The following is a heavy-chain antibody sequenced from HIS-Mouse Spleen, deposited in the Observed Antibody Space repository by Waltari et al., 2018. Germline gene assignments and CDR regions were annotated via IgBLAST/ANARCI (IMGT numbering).Heavy chain of an antibody. CDR1: GVSIRSSSYY. J-gene: IGHJ2*01. Sequence: QLQLQESGPGLVKPSEPLSLTCTVSGVSIRSSSYYWCWIRQPPGKGLAWIGSIYYSGSTYYNPSLKSRVTISVDTSKNQFSLKLSSVTAADTAVYYCAREIPYSSSWYDWYFDLWGRGTLVTVSS. CDR3: AREIPYSSSWYDWYFDL. CDR2: IYYSGST. D-gene: IGHD6-13*01. V-gene: IGHV4-39*07.